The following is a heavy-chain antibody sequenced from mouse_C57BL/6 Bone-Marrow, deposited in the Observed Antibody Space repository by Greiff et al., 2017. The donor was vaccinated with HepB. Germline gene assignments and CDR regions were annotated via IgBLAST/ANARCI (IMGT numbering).Heavy chain of an antibody. V-gene: IGHV1-75*01. CDR1: GYTFTDYY. CDR2: IFPGSGST. J-gene: IGHJ3*01. CDR3: ARCPYGNYEAWFAY. Sequence: QVQLKQSGPELVKPGASVKISCKASGYTFTDYYINWVKQRPGQGLEWIGWIFPGSGSTYYNEKFKGKATLTVDKSSSTAYMLLSSLTSEDSAVYVCARCPYGNYEAWFAYWGQGTLVTVSA. D-gene: IGHD2-1*01.